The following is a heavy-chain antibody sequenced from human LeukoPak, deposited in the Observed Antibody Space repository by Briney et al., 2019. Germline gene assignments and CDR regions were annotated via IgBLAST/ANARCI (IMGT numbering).Heavy chain of an antibody. CDR3: TRGDGY. CDR2: IKQDGSEK. D-gene: IGHD2-21*02. J-gene: IGHJ4*02. CDR1: GFTFSDYY. Sequence: HAGGSLRLSCAASGFTFSDYYMNWVRQAPGKGLEWVANIKQDGSEKYYVDSVKGRFTISRDNARNSLFLQMSNLRAEDTAVYYCTRGDGYWGQGTLVTVSS. V-gene: IGHV3-7*01.